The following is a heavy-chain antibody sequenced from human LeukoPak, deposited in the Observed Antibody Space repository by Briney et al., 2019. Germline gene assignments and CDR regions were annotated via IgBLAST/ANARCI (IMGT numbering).Heavy chain of an antibody. CDR3: ARGRTGYQLLPTKKDYSYYYVDV. Sequence: PSETLSLTCAVYGGSFSGYYWSWIRQPPGKGLEWIGEINHSGSTNYNPSLKSRVTISVDTSKNQFSLKLSSVTAADRAVYYCARGRTGYQLLPTKKDYSYYYVDVWDKGTTVTVSS. CDR2: INHSGST. J-gene: IGHJ6*03. CDR1: GGSFSGYY. D-gene: IGHD2-2*01. V-gene: IGHV4-34*01.